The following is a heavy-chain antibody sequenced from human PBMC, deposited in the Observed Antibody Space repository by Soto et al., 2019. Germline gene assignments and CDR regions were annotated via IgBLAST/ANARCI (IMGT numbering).Heavy chain of an antibody. D-gene: IGHD3-10*01. CDR2: IWYDGSNK. J-gene: IGHJ4*02. V-gene: IGHV3-33*01. CDR1: GFTFSSYG. Sequence: QVQLVESGGGVVQPGRSLRLSCAASGFTFSSYGMHWVRQAPGKGLEWVAVIWYDGSNKYYADSVKGRFTISRDNSNNSLYLQMNSLRAEDTAVYYCARDGIQRLGELSGYFDYWGQGTLVTVSS. CDR3: ARDGIQRLGELSGYFDY.